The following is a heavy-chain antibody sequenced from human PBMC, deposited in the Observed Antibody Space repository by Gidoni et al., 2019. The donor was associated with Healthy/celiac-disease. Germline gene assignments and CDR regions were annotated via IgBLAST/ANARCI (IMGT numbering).Heavy chain of an antibody. Sequence: EVQLVQSGAEVKKPGESLRISCKGSGYSLTSYWISWVRPLPGKGLEWMGRIDPSDSYPNSSPSFQGHVTISADKSISTAYLQWSSLKASDTAMYYCARHVAAAGYYYYGMDVWGQGTTVTVSS. J-gene: IGHJ6*02. CDR2: IDPSDSYP. V-gene: IGHV5-10-1*03. D-gene: IGHD6-13*01. CDR3: ARHVAAAGYYYYGMDV. CDR1: GYSLTSYW.